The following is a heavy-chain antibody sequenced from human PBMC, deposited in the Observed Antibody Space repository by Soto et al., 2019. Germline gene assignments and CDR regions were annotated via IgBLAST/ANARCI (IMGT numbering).Heavy chain of an antibody. Sequence: PGGSLRLSCTASGFTFGDYAMSWVRQAPGKGLEWVGFIRSKAYGGTTEYAASVKGRFTISRDDSKSIAYLQMNSLKTEDTAVYYCTRCSGGSCYYFDYWGQGTLVTVSS. CDR3: TRCSGGSCYYFDY. CDR2: IRSKAYGGTT. CDR1: GFTFGDYA. V-gene: IGHV3-49*04. J-gene: IGHJ4*02. D-gene: IGHD2-15*01.